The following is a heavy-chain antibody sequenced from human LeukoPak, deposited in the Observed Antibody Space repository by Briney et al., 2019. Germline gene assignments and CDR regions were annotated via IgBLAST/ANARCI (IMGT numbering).Heavy chain of an antibody. J-gene: IGHJ4*02. Sequence: PGGSLRLSCAAPGFIFKKYWMNWVRPVPGKGLECLANIKEDGSETYYADSVKGRFTISRDNPKNLLFLQINSLRVEDTAVYYCARESPRRGETRDGYRWGQGTVVTVSS. CDR1: GFIFKKYW. V-gene: IGHV3-7*01. CDR2: IKEDGSET. D-gene: IGHD5-24*01. CDR3: ARESPRRGETRDGYR.